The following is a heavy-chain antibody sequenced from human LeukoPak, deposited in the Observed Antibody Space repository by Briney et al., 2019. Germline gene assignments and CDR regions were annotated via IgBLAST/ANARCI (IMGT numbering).Heavy chain of an antibody. CDR2: INHSGST. V-gene: IGHV4-34*01. CDR3: ARVTTVTTSYYFDY. CDR1: GFTFSSYS. D-gene: IGHD4-17*01. Sequence: GSLRLSCAASGFTFSSYSMLWVRQAPGKGLEWIGEINHSGSTNYNPSLKSRVTISVDTSKNQFSLKLSSVTAADTAVYYCARVTTVTTSYYFDYWGQGTLVTVSS. J-gene: IGHJ4*02.